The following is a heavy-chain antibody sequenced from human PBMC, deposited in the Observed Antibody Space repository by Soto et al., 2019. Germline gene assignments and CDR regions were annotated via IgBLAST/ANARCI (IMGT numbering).Heavy chain of an antibody. V-gene: IGHV1-46*03. Sequence: ASVKVCCKASGYTFTSYCMHWVRQAPGQGLEWMGIINPSGGSTSYAQKFQGRVTMTRDTSTSTVYMELSSLRSEDTAVYYCARSWWGDYGRLDYWGQGTLVTVSS. CDR3: ARSWWGDYGRLDY. J-gene: IGHJ4*02. CDR1: GYTFTSYC. D-gene: IGHD4-17*01. CDR2: INPSGGST.